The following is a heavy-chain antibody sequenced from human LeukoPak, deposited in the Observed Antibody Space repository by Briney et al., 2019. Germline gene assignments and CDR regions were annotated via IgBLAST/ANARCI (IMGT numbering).Heavy chain of an antibody. CDR2: INHSGST. D-gene: IGHD6-19*01. J-gene: IGHJ4*02. Sequence: SETLSLTCAVYGGSFSGYYWSWIRQPPGKGLEWIGEINHSGSTNYNPSLKSRVTISVDTSKNQFSLKLSSVTAADTAVYYCARGRTEGIAVAATSLDYWGQGTLVTVSS. V-gene: IGHV4-34*01. CDR3: ARGRTEGIAVAATSLDY. CDR1: GGSFSGYY.